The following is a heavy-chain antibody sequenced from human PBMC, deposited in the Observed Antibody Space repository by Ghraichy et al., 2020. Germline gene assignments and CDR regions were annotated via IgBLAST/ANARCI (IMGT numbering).Heavy chain of an antibody. CDR3: ARDCRAAAASNWFDP. CDR1: GGSISSGGYY. Sequence: SETLSLTCTVSGGSISSGGYYWSWIRQHPGKGLEWIGYIYYSGSTYYNPSLKSRVTISVDTSKNQFSLKLSSVTAADTAVYYCARDCRAAAASNWFDPWGQGTLVTVSS. J-gene: IGHJ5*02. D-gene: IGHD6-13*01. V-gene: IGHV4-31*03. CDR2: IYYSGST.